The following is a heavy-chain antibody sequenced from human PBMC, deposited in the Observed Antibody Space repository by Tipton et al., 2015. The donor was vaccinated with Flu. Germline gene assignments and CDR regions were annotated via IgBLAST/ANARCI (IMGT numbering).Heavy chain of an antibody. V-gene: IGHV3-30*02. CDR3: AKDEANGDYYYYYGMDG. CDR2: IRYDGSNK. CDR1: GFTFSSYG. D-gene: IGHD4-17*01. J-gene: IGHJ6*02. Sequence: SLRLSCAASGFTFSSYGMHWVRQAPGKGMEWVAFIRYDGSNKYYADSVKGRFTISRDNSKNTLYLQMNSLRAEDTAVYYCAKDEANGDYYYYYGMDGWGQGTTVTVSS.